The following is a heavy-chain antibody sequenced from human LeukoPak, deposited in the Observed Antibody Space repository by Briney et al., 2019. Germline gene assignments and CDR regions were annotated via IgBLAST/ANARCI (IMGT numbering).Heavy chain of an antibody. CDR2: IKEDGSQK. Sequence: GGSLRLSCAASGFTFSNYWMSWVRQAPGKGLEWVANIKEDGSQKYYVDSVTGRFTISRDNAKNSLYLQINSLRAEDTAVYYCARGLSASWFDCWGQGTLVTVSS. V-gene: IGHV3-7*05. CDR3: ARGLSASWFDC. J-gene: IGHJ5*01. CDR1: GFTFSNYW.